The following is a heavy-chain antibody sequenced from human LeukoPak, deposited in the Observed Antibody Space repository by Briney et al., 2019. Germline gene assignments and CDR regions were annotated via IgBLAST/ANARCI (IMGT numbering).Heavy chain of an antibody. D-gene: IGHD3-22*01. J-gene: IGHJ4*02. Sequence: PGGSLRLSCAASGFTFSSYAMSWVRQAPGKGLEWVSAISSSGGSTYYADSVKGRFTVSRDNSKNTLYVLMNNLRAEDTAVYYCAKDPSSFYYYDSTYYFDYWGQGTLVTVSS. CDR2: ISSSGGST. CDR1: GFTFSSYA. CDR3: AKDPSSFYYYDSTYYFDY. V-gene: IGHV3-23*01.